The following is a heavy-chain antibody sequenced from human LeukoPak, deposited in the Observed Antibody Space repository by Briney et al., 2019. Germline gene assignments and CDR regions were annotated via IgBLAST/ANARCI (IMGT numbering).Heavy chain of an antibody. CDR1: SGSFSGYY. CDR2: INDSGSV. V-gene: IGHV4-34*01. Sequence: SETLSLTCAVYSGSFSGYYWSWIRQPPGKGLEWIGEINDSGSVNCNPSLKNRVTLSVDTSKNQFSLRLSSVAAADTAVYYCARRLVDSGASQVSDDWVQATLVTVSS. D-gene: IGHD2-15*01. J-gene: IGHJ4*02. CDR3: ARRLVDSGASQVSDD.